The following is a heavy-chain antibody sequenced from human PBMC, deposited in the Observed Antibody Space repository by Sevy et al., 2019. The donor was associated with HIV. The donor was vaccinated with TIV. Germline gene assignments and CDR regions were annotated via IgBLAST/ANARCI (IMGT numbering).Heavy chain of an antibody. D-gene: IGHD3-10*02. J-gene: IGHJ4*02. V-gene: IGHV4-30-2*01. CDR1: GGSISSGGYS. CDR2: IYHSGST. Sequence: SETLSLTCAVSGGSISSGGYSWSWIRQPPGKGLEWVGYIYHSGSTYYNPSLKSRVTISVNRSKNNFSLKLSSVTAADTAEYYCASRSITMSVDYWGQGTLVTVSS. CDR3: ASRSITMSVDY.